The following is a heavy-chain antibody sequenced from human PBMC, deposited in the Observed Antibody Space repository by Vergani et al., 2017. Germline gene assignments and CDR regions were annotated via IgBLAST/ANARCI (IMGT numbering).Heavy chain of an antibody. J-gene: IGHJ1*01. CDR2: ISSGGGDI. CDR3: TTAWGLYYLHGEYFQY. CDR1: GFTFDTYT. V-gene: IGHV3-23*01. D-gene: IGHD3-10*01. Sequence: EVQLLESGGGLVQPGGSRRLSCAGAGFTFDTYTMAYVRQAPGKGLEWVATISSGGGDIFYADSVKGRFPISRDNSKNTLFLQMNSLKDDDTAVYYCTTAWGLYYLHGEYFQYWGRGTLVSVSS.